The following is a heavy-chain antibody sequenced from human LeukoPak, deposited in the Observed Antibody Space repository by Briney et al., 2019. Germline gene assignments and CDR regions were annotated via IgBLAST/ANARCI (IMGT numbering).Heavy chain of an antibody. CDR3: ARGSQWLDYYMDV. J-gene: IGHJ6*03. CDR2: INSDGSST. Sequence: GGSLRLSCVASGFTFSYYWMHWVRQAPGKGLVWVSRINSDGSSTTYADSVKGRFIISRDNAKNTVYLQMNSLRAEDTAAYYCARGSQWLDYYMDVWGKGTTVTVSS. CDR1: GFTFSYYW. D-gene: IGHD6-19*01. V-gene: IGHV3-74*01.